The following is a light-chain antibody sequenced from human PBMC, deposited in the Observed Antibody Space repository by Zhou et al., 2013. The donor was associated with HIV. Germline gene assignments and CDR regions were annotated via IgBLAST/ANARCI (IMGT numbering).Light chain of an antibody. CDR3: QQYGSSPWT. CDR2: GGS. V-gene: IGKV3-20*01. J-gene: IGKJ1*01. CDR1: QSVSSSY. Sequence: EIVLTQSPGTLSLSPGDSATLSCRASQSVSSSYLAWHQQKFGQAPRLLIYGGSTRASGIPDRFSGSGSGTDFTLTIGRLEPEDFAVYYCQQYGSSPWTFGQGTKVEIK.